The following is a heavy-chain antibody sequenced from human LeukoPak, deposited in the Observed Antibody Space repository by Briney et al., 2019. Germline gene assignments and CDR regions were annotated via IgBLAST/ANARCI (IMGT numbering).Heavy chain of an antibody. Sequence: PSETLSLTCAVYGGSFSGYYWSWIRQPPGKGLEWIGEINHSGSTNYNPSLKSRVTISVDTSKNQFSLKLSSVTAADTAVYYCARLTYYYGSGSLDYWGQGTLVTVSS. D-gene: IGHD3-10*01. J-gene: IGHJ4*02. V-gene: IGHV4-34*01. CDR3: ARLTYYYGSGSLDY. CDR2: INHSGST. CDR1: GGSFSGYY.